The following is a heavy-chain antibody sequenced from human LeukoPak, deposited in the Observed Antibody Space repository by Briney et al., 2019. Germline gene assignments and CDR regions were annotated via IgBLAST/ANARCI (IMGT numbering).Heavy chain of an antibody. V-gene: IGHV3-21*06. CDR3: AGGRWELLRMDH. CDR1: GFTLSSFT. CDR2: ISSSSSHT. J-gene: IGHJ4*02. Sequence: NPGGSLRLSCVMSGFTLSSFTMHWVRQAPGKGLEWVASISSSSSHTYYADSLKGRFIISRDNAKNSLSLQMDGLSADDTAVYYCAGGRWELLRMDHWGQGALVTVSS. D-gene: IGHD1-26*01.